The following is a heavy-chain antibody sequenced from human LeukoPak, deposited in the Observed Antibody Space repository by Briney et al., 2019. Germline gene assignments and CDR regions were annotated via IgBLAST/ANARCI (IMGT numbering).Heavy chain of an antibody. Sequence: PSGTLSLTCTVSGGSISSGGYYWSWIRQHPGKGLEWIGYIYYSGSTYYNPSLKSRVTISVDTSKNQFSLKLSSVTAADTAVYYCARDPVAQGEFDYWGQGTLVTVSS. CDR3: ARDPVAQGEFDY. D-gene: IGHD3-16*01. J-gene: IGHJ4*02. V-gene: IGHV4-31*03. CDR1: GGSISSGGYY. CDR2: IYYSGST.